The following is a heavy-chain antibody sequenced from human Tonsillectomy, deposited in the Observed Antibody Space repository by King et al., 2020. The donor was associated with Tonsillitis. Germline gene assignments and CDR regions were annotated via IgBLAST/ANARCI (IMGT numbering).Heavy chain of an antibody. J-gene: IGHJ4*02. D-gene: IGHD6-13*01. Sequence: VQLVESGGGVVQPGGSLSLSCVASGFIFSNYGMHGVRQAPGKGLEWVTFIHYDGSNEYYADSVKGRFTISRDNSKNTLYLQMNSLRAEDTAVYYCAKDRAAGLIDYWGQGTLVTVSS. V-gene: IGHV3-30*02. CDR3: AKDRAAGLIDY. CDR1: GFIFSNYG. CDR2: IHYDGSNE.